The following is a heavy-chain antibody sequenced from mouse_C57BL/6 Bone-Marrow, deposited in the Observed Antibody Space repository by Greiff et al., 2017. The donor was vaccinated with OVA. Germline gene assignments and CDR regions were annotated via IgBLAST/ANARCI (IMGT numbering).Heavy chain of an antibody. J-gene: IGHJ1*03. V-gene: IGHV1-81*01. Sequence: VQGVESGAELARPGASVKLSCKASGYTFTSYGISWVKQRTGQGLEWIGEIYPRSGNTYYNEKFKGKATLTADKSSSTAYMELRSLTSEDSAVYFCARSALYYYGSSYGYFDVWGTGTTVTVSS. CDR2: IYPRSGNT. CDR3: ARSALYYYGSSYGYFDV. CDR1: GYTFTSYG. D-gene: IGHD1-1*01.